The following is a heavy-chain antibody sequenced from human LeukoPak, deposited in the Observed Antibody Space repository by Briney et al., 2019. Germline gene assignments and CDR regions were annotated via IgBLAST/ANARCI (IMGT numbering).Heavy chain of an antibody. V-gene: IGHV3-74*01. CDR3: ARASNRNSINFDY. CDR2: LNSDGSST. CDR1: GFTFSSYW. J-gene: IGHJ4*02. Sequence: GSLRLSCTASGFTFSSYWMHWVRQAPGKGLVWVSRLNSDGSSTSYADSVKGRFTISRDNAETTLHLQMNNLSAEDTAVYYCARASNRNSINFDYWGQGALVTVSS. D-gene: IGHD1-7*01.